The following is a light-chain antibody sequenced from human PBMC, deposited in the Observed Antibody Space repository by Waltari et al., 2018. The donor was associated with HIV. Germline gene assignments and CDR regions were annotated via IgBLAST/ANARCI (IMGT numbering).Light chain of an antibody. CDR2: RAS. CDR3: QQYKINWM. J-gene: IGKJ1*01. Sequence: DIQMTQSPSTLSASIGDRVTITCRVTQSISNYLAWYQQKPGKVPKLLIYRASSLESGVPSRFSGSGSGTEFTLTNSSLQPDDFATYYCQQYKINWMFGQGTKVEIK. CDR1: QSISNY. V-gene: IGKV1-5*03.